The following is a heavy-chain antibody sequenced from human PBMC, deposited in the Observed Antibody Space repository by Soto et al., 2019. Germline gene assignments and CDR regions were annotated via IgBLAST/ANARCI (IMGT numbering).Heavy chain of an antibody. V-gene: IGHV1-18*01. CDR3: ARENRIAAASAVSKYDAFDV. D-gene: IGHD6-13*01. Sequence: QVQLVQSGAEVKKPGASVKVSCKASGYTFTSYGISWVRQAPGQGLEWLGWISAYNGNTNYAQNLQGRVTMTTDTSTSTAYMELRSLRSDDTAVYYCARENRIAAASAVSKYDAFDVWGQGTMVTVSS. CDR2: ISAYNGNT. J-gene: IGHJ3*01. CDR1: GYTFTSYG.